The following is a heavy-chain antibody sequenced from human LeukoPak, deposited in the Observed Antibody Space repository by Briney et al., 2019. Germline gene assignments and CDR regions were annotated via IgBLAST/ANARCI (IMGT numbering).Heavy chain of an antibody. CDR2: IYPGDSDT. D-gene: IGHD6-6*01. Sequence: GESLKIFCKGSGYSFSSHWIGWVRQMPGKGLEWMGIIYPGDSDTRYSPSFQGQVTISADKSISTAYLQWSSLKASDTAMYYCARQYSSSSTDMDVCGKGTTVTVSS. V-gene: IGHV5-51*01. J-gene: IGHJ6*03. CDR3: ARQYSSSSTDMDV. CDR1: GYSFSSHW.